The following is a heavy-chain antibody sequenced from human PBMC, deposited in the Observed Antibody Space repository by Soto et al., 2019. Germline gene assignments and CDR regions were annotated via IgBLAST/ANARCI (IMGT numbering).Heavy chain of an antibody. Sequence: PSETLSLTCTVSGGSISSGDYYWSWIRQPPGKGLEWIGYIYYSGSTYYNPSLKSRVTISVDTSKNQFSLKLSSVTAADTAVYYCARDPAPYDILTGRPFVGMDVWGQGTTVTVSS. V-gene: IGHV4-30-4*01. J-gene: IGHJ6*02. CDR1: GGSISSGDYY. CDR2: IYYSGST. CDR3: ARDPAPYDILTGRPFVGMDV. D-gene: IGHD3-9*01.